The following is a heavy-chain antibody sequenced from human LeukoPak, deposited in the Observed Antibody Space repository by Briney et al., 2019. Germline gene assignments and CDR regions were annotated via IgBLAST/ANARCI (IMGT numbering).Heavy chain of an antibody. D-gene: IGHD4-17*01. CDR2: ISYDGSNK. Sequence: GGSLRLSCAASGFTFSSYAMHWVRQAPGKGLEWVAVISYDGSNKYYADSVKGRFTISRDNSKNTLFLQMNSLRAEDAAVYYCARDDYGETFDYWGQGTLVTVSS. CDR1: GFTFSSYA. CDR3: ARDDYGETFDY. V-gene: IGHV3-30*04. J-gene: IGHJ4*02.